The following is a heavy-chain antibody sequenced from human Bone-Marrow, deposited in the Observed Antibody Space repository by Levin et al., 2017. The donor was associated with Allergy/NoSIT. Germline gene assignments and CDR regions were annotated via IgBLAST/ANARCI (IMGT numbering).Heavy chain of an antibody. CDR2: IIPIFNVT. CDR3: ANWGSFDS. CDR1: GGTFSDYA. D-gene: IGHD7-27*01. J-gene: IGHJ4*02. V-gene: IGHV1-69*10. Sequence: SVKVSCKASGGTFSDYAINWVRQAPGQGLEWIGGIIPIFNVTHYAQKFQGRVTITADKSTNTVYMELSSLRSEDTAVYFCANWGSFDSWGQGTLVTVSS.